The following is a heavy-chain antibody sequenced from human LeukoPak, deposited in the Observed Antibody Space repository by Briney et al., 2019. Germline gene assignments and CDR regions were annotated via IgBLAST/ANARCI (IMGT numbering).Heavy chain of an antibody. CDR2: ISSSGSTI. CDR3: ARVPVRWEHQLDY. V-gene: IGHV3-11*01. D-gene: IGHD1-26*01. CDR1: GFTFSDYY. J-gene: IGHJ4*02. Sequence: GGSLRLSCAASGFTFSDYYMSWIRQAPGKGLEWVSYISSSGSTIYYADSVKGRFTISRDNAKNSLYLQMNSLRAEDTAVYYCARVPVRWEHQLDYWGQGTLVTGSS.